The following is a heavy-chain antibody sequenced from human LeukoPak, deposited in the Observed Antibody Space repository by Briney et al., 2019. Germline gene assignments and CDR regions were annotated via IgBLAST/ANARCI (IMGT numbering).Heavy chain of an antibody. J-gene: IGHJ4*02. V-gene: IGHV3-48*04. Sequence: GGSLRLSCAASGFTFSSYSMNWVRQAPGKGLEWVSYISSSSSTIYYADSVKGRFTISRDNAKNSLYLQMNSLRAEDTAVYYCARGPPAEYNWNYVGASDYWGQGTLVTVSS. D-gene: IGHD1-7*01. CDR2: ISSSSSTI. CDR1: GFTFSSYS. CDR3: ARGPPAEYNWNYVGASDY.